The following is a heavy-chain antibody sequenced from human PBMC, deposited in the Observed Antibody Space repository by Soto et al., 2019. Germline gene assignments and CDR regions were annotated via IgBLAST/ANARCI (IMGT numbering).Heavy chain of an antibody. CDR2: ISYDGSNK. CDR1: GFTFSSYG. J-gene: IGHJ6*02. D-gene: IGHD4-4*01. CDR3: AKVLGLTTVTVGYYYGMDV. V-gene: IGHV3-30*18. Sequence: GGSLRLSCAASGFTFSSYGMHWVRQAPGKGLEWVAVISYDGSNKYYADSVKGRFTISRDNSKNTLYLQMNSLRAEDTAVYYCAKVLGLTTVTVGYYYGMDVWGQGTTVTVSS.